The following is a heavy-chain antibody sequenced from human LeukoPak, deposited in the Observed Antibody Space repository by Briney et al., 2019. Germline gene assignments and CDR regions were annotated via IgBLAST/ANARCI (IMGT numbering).Heavy chain of an antibody. J-gene: IGHJ3*02. CDR1: GGSISSGGYY. CDR3: ARDQRRITMVRGGANAFDI. D-gene: IGHD3-10*01. V-gene: IGHV4-31*03. Sequence: SQTLSLTCTVSGGSISSGGYYWSWIRQHPGKGLEWIGYIYYSGSTYYNPSLKSRVTISVDTSKNQFSLKLSSVTAADTAVYYCARDQRRITMVRGGANAFDIWGQGTMVTVSS. CDR2: IYYSGST.